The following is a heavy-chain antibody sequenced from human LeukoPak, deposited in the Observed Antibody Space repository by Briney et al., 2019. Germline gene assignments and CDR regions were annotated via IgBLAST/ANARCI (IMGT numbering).Heavy chain of an antibody. D-gene: IGHD3-22*01. J-gene: IGHJ4*02. CDR3: AREDSSGYLGY. CDR2: IYYSGST. V-gene: IGHV4-59*01. CDR1: GGSISSYY. Sequence: SETLSLTCTVSGGSISSYYWNWIRQPPGKGLEWIGYIYYSGSTNYNPSLKSRVTTSVDTSKNQFSLKLTSLTAADTAVYYCAREDSSGYLGYWGQGTLVTVSS.